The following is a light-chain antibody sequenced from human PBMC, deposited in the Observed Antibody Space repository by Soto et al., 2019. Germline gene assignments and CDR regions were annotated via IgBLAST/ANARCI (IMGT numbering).Light chain of an antibody. CDR2: DAA. CDR1: QTIRTN. Sequence: EIVLTQSPATLSVSPGEKVTLSCRASQTIRTNLAWYQQRPGQAPNLLIYDAATRATALPARFSGSGSGTDLTITIASLQSGDGEVYDCQQYETWPRTFGQGTKVDIK. CDR3: QQYETWPRT. J-gene: IGKJ1*01. V-gene: IGKV3-15*01.